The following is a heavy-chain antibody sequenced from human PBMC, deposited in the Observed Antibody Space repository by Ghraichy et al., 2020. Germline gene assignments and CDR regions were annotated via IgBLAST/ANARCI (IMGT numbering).Heavy chain of an antibody. D-gene: IGHD6-19*01. CDR1: GFTVSSDY. J-gene: IGHJ5*02. Sequence: GGSLRLSCVASGFTVSSDYMSWVRQAPGKGLEWVSIIYSDGSTYYADSVKGRFTISRDNAQNSLYLQMNSLRAEDTALYYCARTVAGNGNWFDPWGQGTLVTVSS. V-gene: IGHV3-53*01. CDR3: ARTVAGNGNWFDP. CDR2: IYSDGST.